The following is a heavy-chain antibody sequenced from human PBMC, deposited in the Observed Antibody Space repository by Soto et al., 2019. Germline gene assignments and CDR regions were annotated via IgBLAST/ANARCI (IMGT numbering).Heavy chain of an antibody. D-gene: IGHD2-2*01. J-gene: IGHJ4*02. Sequence: GGSLRLSCAASAGTFSTYWMSWLRQAPGKGLEWVATIKQDGSEKYHVDSVKGRFTISRDNAKESLYLEMNSLRAEDTAVYFCVRGCGRSSCPYYFDYWGQGSLVTAPQ. CDR3: VRGCGRSSCPYYFDY. CDR1: AGTFSTYW. CDR2: IKQDGSEK. V-gene: IGHV3-7*01.